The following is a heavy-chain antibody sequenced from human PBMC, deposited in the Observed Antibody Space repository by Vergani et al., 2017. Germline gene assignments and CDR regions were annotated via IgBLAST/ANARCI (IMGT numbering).Heavy chain of an antibody. CDR1: GGSISSGSYY. Sequence: QVQLQKSGPGLVKPSQTLSLTCTVSGGSISSGSYYWSWIRQPAGKGLEWIGRIYTSGSTNYNPSLKSRVTISVDTSKNQFSLKLSSVTAADTAVYYCARGNGDAFDIWGQGTMVTVSS. CDR3: ARGNGDAFDI. J-gene: IGHJ3*02. D-gene: IGHD2-8*01. V-gene: IGHV4-61*02. CDR2: IYTSGST.